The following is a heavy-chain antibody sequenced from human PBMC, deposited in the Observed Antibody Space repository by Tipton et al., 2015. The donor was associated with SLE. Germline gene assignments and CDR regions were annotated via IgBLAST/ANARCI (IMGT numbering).Heavy chain of an antibody. D-gene: IGHD3-16*01. CDR2: INPNSGDT. Sequence: QSGAEVKKPGASVKVSCKASGYNFTSYSLHWVRQAPGQGLEWMGRINPNSGDTKYAPKFQGRVTMTRDTSISTAYMALSSLGSDDTAMYYCARDGGGFDYWGQGTLVTVSS. J-gene: IGHJ4*02. CDR1: GYNFTSYS. CDR3: ARDGGGFDY. V-gene: IGHV1-2*06.